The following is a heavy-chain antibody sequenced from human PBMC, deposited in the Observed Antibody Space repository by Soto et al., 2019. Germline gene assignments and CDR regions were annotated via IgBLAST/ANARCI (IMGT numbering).Heavy chain of an antibody. CDR3: ARGLVGHYYDSSGPNFDY. Sequence: SETLSLTCAVYGGSFSGYYWSWIRQPPGKGLEWIGEINHSGSTNYNPSLKSRVNISVDTSKNQLSLKLSSVTAADTAVYYCARGLVGHYYDSSGPNFDYWGQGTLVTVSS. V-gene: IGHV4-34*01. CDR2: INHSGST. D-gene: IGHD3-22*01. CDR1: GGSFSGYY. J-gene: IGHJ4*02.